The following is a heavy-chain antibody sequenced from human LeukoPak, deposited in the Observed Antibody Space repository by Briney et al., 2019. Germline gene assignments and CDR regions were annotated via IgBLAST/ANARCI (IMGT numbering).Heavy chain of an antibody. CDR3: ARDGRAVLRYFDWLPVGGDIFDY. V-gene: IGHV1-2*04. D-gene: IGHD3-9*01. J-gene: IGHJ4*02. CDR1: GYTFTGYY. CDR2: INPNSGGT. Sequence: ASVKVSCKASGYTFTGYYMHWVRQAPGQGLEWMGWINPNSGGTNYAQKFQGWVTMTRDTSISTAYMELSRLRSDDTAVYYCARDGRAVLRYFDWLPVGGDIFDYWGQGTLVTVSS.